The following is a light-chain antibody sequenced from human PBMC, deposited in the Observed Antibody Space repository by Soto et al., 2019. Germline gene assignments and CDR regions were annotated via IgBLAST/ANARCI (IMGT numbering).Light chain of an antibody. CDR3: QQYHRLMYT. CDR1: QSVSNW. Sequence: DIQMTQSPSTLSASVGDRVTISCRASQSVSNWLAWYQQKPGKAPQLLIFEASSLDVGVPSLFSGSGSGTEFTLTISGLQPDDFATYYCQQYHRLMYTFGQGTKLEI. V-gene: IGKV1-5*01. J-gene: IGKJ2*01. CDR2: EAS.